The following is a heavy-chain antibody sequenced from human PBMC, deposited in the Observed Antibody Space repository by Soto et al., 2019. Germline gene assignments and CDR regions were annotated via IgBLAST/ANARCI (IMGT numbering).Heavy chain of an antibody. V-gene: IGHV1-18*01. CDR3: ERGDGSYFDH. CDR2: ISAYNGHT. J-gene: IGHJ4*02. D-gene: IGHD2-15*01. Sequence: QVQLVQSGVEVKKPGASVKVSCKTMGYTFTNYGLSWVRQAPGEGLEWLGWISAYNGHTKYAQKVQDRVTLTTDTSATTAYLELRSLRSDDTAVYYCERGDGSYFDHWGQGILVLVSS. CDR1: GYTFTNYG.